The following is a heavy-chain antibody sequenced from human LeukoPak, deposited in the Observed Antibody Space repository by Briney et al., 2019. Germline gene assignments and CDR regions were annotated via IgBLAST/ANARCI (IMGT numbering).Heavy chain of an antibody. V-gene: IGHV4-4*07. CDR2: IHTSGST. CDR3: ARQRLLWFGEPPYYFDY. J-gene: IGHJ4*02. Sequence: PSETLSLTCTVSGVSISSYYWSWIRQPAGKGLEWIGRIHTSGSTNYNPSLKSRVTISVDTSKNQFSLKLSSVTAADTAVYYCARQRLLWFGEPPYYFDYWGQGTLVTVSS. D-gene: IGHD3-10*01. CDR1: GVSISSYY.